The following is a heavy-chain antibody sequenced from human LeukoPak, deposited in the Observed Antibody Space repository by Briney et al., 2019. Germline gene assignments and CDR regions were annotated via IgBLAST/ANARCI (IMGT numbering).Heavy chain of an antibody. CDR3: AKSASRYSSSWYVDY. D-gene: IGHD6-13*01. CDR2: ISGSGGST. Sequence: GGSLRLSCAASGFTFSSYAMNWVRQAPGKGLEWVSAISGSGGSTYYADSVKGRFTISRDNSKNTLYLQMNSLRAEDTAVYYCAKSASRYSSSWYVDYWGQGTLVTVSS. V-gene: IGHV3-23*01. CDR1: GFTFSSYA. J-gene: IGHJ4*02.